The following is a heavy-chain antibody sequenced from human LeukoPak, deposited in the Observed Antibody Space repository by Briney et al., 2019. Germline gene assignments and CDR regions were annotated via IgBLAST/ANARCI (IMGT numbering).Heavy chain of an antibody. CDR3: ARCLVVPRYYYYYMDV. CDR1: GGSFSGYY. Sequence: PSETLSLTCAVYGGSFSGYYWSWIRQPPGKGLEWIGEINHSGSTNYNPSLKSRVTISVDTSKNQFSLKLSSVNAADTAVYYCARCLVVPRYYYYYMDVWGKGTTVTVSS. CDR2: INHSGST. J-gene: IGHJ6*03. V-gene: IGHV4-34*01. D-gene: IGHD2-2*01.